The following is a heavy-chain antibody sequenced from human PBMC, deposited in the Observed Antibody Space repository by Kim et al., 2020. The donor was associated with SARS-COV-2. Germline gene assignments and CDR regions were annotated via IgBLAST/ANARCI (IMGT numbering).Heavy chain of an antibody. CDR1: GDSLSSDY. J-gene: IGHJ4*02. Sequence: SETLSLTCTVSGDSLSSDYWSWNRQPAGKGLEWIGRIYTSGRTNYNPSLQSRVTMSVDMSKNQFSLKLSSVTAADTAVYYCASVLGHWGQGTLVTVSS. CDR3: ASVLGH. V-gene: IGHV4-4*07. CDR2: IYTSGRT.